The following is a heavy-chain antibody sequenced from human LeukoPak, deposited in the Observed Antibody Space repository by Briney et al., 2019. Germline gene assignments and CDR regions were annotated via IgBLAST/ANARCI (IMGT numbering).Heavy chain of an antibody. CDR1: GFTFSSYG. CDR2: IKQDGSEK. J-gene: IGHJ4*02. V-gene: IGHV3-7*04. CDR3: ARDEHQYYHASSGRFDY. D-gene: IGHD3-22*01. Sequence: GRSLRLSCAASGFTFSSYGMHWVRQAPGKGLEWVANIKQDGSEKYYVDSVKGRFTISRDNAKNSLYLQMSSMRAEDTAVYYCARDEHQYYHASSGRFDYWGQGILVTVSS.